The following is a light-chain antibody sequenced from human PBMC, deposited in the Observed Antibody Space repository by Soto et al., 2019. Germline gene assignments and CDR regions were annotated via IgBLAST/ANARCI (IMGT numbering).Light chain of an antibody. CDR2: GAS. Sequence: EIVLTQSPGTLSLSPGERATLSCRASQSVSSNNLAWYQQRPGQAPRVVIYGASTRATGIPERFSGSGSGTDFTLTISRLGSEDFAVYYCQQYGRSPFTFGPGTKVDIK. CDR3: QQYGRSPFT. V-gene: IGKV3-20*01. CDR1: QSVSSNN. J-gene: IGKJ3*01.